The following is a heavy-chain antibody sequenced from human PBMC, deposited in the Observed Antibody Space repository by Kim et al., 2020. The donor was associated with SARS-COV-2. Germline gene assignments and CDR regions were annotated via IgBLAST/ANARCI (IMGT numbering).Heavy chain of an antibody. CDR1: GFTFSSYG. Sequence: GGSLRLSCAASGFTFSSYGMQWVRQAPGKGLEWVAFISYDGSNKYYADSVRGRLTISRDTSKNTLYLQMNSLRAEDTAVYYCAKKVRERLFRGSDAFDIWGHGTMVTVSS. D-gene: IGHD1-1*01. CDR3: AKKVRERLFRGSDAFDI. J-gene: IGHJ3*02. V-gene: IGHV3-30*18. CDR2: ISYDGSNK.